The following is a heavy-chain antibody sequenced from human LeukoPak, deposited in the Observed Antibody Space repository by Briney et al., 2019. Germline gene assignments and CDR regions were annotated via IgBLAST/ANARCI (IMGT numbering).Heavy chain of an antibody. CDR2: LYSGGSA. Sequence: GGSLRLSCAASGFNVSSNYMSWVRQAPGKGLEWVSLLYSGGSAFHADSVKGRFTISRDNSKNTLYLQLNSLRAEDTAVYYCARAGGGYRYGYYYHFYMDVWGKGTTVTVFS. V-gene: IGHV3-53*01. D-gene: IGHD5-18*01. CDR1: GFNVSSNY. CDR3: ARAGGGYRYGYYYHFYMDV. J-gene: IGHJ6*03.